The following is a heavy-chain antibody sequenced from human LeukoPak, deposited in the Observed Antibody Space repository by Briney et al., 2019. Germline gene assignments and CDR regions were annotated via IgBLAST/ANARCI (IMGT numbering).Heavy chain of an antibody. CDR1: GGSFSGYY. J-gene: IGHJ4*02. V-gene: IGHV4-34*01. CDR2: INHSGST. CDR3: ARVGVRGVIIGHLDY. D-gene: IGHD3-10*01. Sequence: SETLSLTCAVYGGSFSGYYWSWIRQPPGKGLEWIGEINHSGSTNYNPSLKSRVTISVDTSKNQFSLKLSSVTAADTAVYYCARVGVRGVIIGHLDYWGQGTLVTVSS.